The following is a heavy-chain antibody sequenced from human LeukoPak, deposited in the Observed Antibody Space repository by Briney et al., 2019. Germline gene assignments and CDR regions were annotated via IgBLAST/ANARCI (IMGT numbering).Heavy chain of an antibody. V-gene: IGHV3-23*01. J-gene: IGHJ5*02. CDR3: AKDLEQSYSGWSTSYDA. CDR1: GFAFSNYA. D-gene: IGHD6-19*01. CDR2: ISSGAGTT. Sequence: PGGSLRLSCAVSGFAFSNYAMSWVRQVPGKRLEWVSAISSGAGTTGYADSVKGRFTISRVNSKSTIYLQMNSLRAEDTAVYYCAKDLEQSYSGWSTSYDAWGQGTLVTVSS.